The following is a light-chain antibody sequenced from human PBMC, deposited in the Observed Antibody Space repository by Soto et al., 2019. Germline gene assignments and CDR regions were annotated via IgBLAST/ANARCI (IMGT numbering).Light chain of an antibody. CDR2: SND. CDR1: TSNIGSNT. V-gene: IGLV1-44*01. CDR3: AAWDDSLSWV. J-gene: IGLJ3*02. Sequence: QSVLTQPPSASGTPGQSVTISCSGSTSNIGSNTVNWYQQLPGTAPKLLVYSNDQRPSGVPDRFSASKSGTSASLAISGLQPEDEADYYCAAWDDSLSWVFGGGTKLTVL.